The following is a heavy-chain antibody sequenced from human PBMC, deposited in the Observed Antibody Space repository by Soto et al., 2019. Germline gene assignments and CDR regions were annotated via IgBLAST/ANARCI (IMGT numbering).Heavy chain of an antibody. CDR3: ARLRTYYDFWSGPWDSHYYYGMDV. D-gene: IGHD3-3*01. V-gene: IGHV3-21*01. Sequence: PGGSLRLSCAASGFTFSSYSMNWVRQAPGKGLEWVSSISSSSSYIYYADSVKGRFTISRDNAKNSLYLQMNSLRAEDTAVYYCARLRTYYDFWSGPWDSHYYYGMDVWGQGTTVTVSS. CDR1: GFTFSSYS. CDR2: ISSSSSYI. J-gene: IGHJ6*02.